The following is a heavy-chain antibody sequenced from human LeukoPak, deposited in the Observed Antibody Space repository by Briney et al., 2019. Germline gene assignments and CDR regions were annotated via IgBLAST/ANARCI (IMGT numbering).Heavy chain of an antibody. Sequence: PGGSLRLSCAASGFTFSSHGMHWVRQVPGKGLEWMIVISYDGSDKYYADSVKGRFTVSRDNSKNMLYLQMNSLRAEDTAVYYCAKSRQRSSVGGMDVWGQGTPVTVSS. CDR1: GFTFSSHG. CDR2: ISYDGSDK. D-gene: IGHD3-22*01. CDR3: AKSRQRSSVGGMDV. J-gene: IGHJ6*02. V-gene: IGHV3-30*18.